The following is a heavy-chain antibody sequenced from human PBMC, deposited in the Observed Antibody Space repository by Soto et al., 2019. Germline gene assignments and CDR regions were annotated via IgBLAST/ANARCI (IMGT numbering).Heavy chain of an antibody. J-gene: IGHJ5*02. Sequence: GGSLRLSCAASGFIFSNHDMHWVRQVTGKGLEWVSGISTAGDTFYSGSVKGRFTISRDNSRNTVYLQMNNLRPEDTAVYYCARPRSSLEWPPFDPWGHGTLVTVSS. CDR1: GFIFSNHD. D-gene: IGHD3-3*01. CDR3: ARPRSSLEWPPFDP. CDR2: ISTAGDT. V-gene: IGHV3-13*04.